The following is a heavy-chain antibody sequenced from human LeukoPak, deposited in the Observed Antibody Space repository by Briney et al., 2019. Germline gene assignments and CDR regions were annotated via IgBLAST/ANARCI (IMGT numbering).Heavy chain of an antibody. V-gene: IGHV4-59*01. D-gene: IGHD6-13*01. CDR2: IYYSGST. Sequence: SETLSLTCTVSGGSMSGYCWSWIRQPPGKGLEWIGYIYYSGSTNYNPSLKSRVTISVDTSKHQFSLKLSSVTAADTAVYYCARSITSSWYGDFQHWGQGTLVTVSS. CDR3: ARSITSSWYGDFQH. CDR1: GGSMSGYC. J-gene: IGHJ1*01.